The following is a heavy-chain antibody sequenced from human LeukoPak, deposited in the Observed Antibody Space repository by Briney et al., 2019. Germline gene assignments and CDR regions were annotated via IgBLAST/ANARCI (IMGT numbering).Heavy chain of an antibody. CDR3: ARGGITIFNTLFY. CDR2: IHPSGNT. Sequence: SETLSLTCLVSGDSISSDYYWGWIRQSPGKGLEWIGSIHPSGNTYYNPTLKRRVTLSVDTSKNQFSLRLNSVTAADAAVYYCARGGITIFNTLFYWGQGTLVTVSS. V-gene: IGHV4-38-2*02. J-gene: IGHJ4*02. D-gene: IGHD3-9*01. CDR1: GDSISSDYY.